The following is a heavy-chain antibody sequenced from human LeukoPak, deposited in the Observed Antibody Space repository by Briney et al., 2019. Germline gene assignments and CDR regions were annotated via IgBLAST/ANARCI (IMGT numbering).Heavy chain of an antibody. J-gene: IGHJ4*02. CDR2: ISGSGGST. V-gene: IGHV3-23*01. D-gene: IGHD2-2*01. CDR3: AKDNIVVVPAGFDY. CDR1: GFTFSSYA. Sequence: PGGSLRLSCAASGFTFSSYAMSWVRQAPGKGLEWVSAISGSGGSTYYADSVKSRFAISRDNSKNTLYLQMNSLRAEDTAVYYCAKDNIVVVPAGFDYWGQGTLVTVSS.